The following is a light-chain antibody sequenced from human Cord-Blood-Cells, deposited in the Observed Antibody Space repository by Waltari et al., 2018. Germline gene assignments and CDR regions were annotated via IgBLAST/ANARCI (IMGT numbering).Light chain of an antibody. J-gene: IGLJ1*01. CDR1: SGYSNYK. V-gene: IGLV9-49*01. Sequence: QPVLAQPPSASASLGASVTLTCTLSSGYSNYKVDWYQQRPGKGPRFVMRVGRGGIVGSKGDGIPDRFSVLGSGLNRYLTIKNIQEEDESDYHCGADHGSGSNFVYVFGTGTKVTVL. CDR2: VGRGGIVG. CDR3: GADHGSGSNFVYV.